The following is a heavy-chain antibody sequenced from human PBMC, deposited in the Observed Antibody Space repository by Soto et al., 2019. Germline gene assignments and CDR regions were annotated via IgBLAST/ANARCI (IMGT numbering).Heavy chain of an antibody. CDR1: GFTFSSYA. V-gene: IGHV3-23*01. J-gene: IGHJ4*02. D-gene: IGHD5-18*01. CDR3: AKDRFRGRGYSYADY. CDR2: ISGSGGST. Sequence: GGSLRLSCAASGFTFSSYAMSWVRQAPGKGLEWVSAISGSGGSTYYADSVKGRFTISRDNSKNTLYLQMSSLRAEDTAVYYCAKDRFRGRGYSYADYWGQGTLVTVSS.